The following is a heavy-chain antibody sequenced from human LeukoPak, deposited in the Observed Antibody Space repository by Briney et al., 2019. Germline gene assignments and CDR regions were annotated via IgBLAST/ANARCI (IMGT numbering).Heavy chain of an antibody. D-gene: IGHD3-22*01. Sequence: GGSLRLSCAASGFTFSSYAMHWVRQAPGKGLEWVAVISYDGSNKYYADSVKGRFTISRGNSKNTLHLQMNSLRAEDTAVYYCARSLHSSGYYDYWGQGTLVTVSS. V-gene: IGHV3-30-3*01. CDR2: ISYDGSNK. CDR1: GFTFSSYA. J-gene: IGHJ4*02. CDR3: ARSLHSSGYYDY.